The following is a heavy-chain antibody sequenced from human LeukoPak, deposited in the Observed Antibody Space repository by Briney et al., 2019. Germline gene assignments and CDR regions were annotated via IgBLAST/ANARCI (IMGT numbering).Heavy chain of an antibody. CDR3: ARELELRY. D-gene: IGHD1-7*01. J-gene: IGHJ4*02. Sequence: PSETLSLTCAVYGGSFSGYYWGWIRQPPGKGLEWIGEMNQRGSMNYNPSLKSRVTISVDRSKNQFSLKLSSVTAADTAVYYCARELELRYWGQGTLVTVSS. CDR2: MNQRGSM. V-gene: IGHV4-34*01. CDR1: GGSFSGYY.